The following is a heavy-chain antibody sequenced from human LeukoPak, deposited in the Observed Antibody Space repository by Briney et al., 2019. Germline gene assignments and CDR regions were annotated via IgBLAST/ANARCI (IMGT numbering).Heavy chain of an antibody. CDR2: ISSNGGRS. CDR1: GFTFXXXX. V-gene: IGHV3-64D*06. J-gene: IGHJ5*02. CDR3: VRRMTXXSNWFDL. D-gene: IGHD4-11*01. Sequence: RLSXSASGFTFXXXXXHWXXXXRXXGXQYXSAISSNGGRSYYADSVKGRFNISRDKYKNTMHLEMSSLRPEDTAMYYCVRRMTXXSNWFDLWGXXXXXXXXS.